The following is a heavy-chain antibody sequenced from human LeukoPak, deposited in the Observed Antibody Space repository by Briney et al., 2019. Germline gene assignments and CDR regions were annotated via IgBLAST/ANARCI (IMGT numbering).Heavy chain of an antibody. V-gene: IGHV3-21*01. Sequence: GGSLRLSCAASGFTFSSYSMKWVRQAPGKGLEWVSSISSSSSYIYYADSVKGRFTISRDNAKNSLYLQMNSLRAEDTAVYYCAGGTTSFDYWGQGTLVTVSS. D-gene: IGHD3-16*01. J-gene: IGHJ4*02. CDR2: ISSSSSYI. CDR3: AGGTTSFDY. CDR1: GFTFSSYS.